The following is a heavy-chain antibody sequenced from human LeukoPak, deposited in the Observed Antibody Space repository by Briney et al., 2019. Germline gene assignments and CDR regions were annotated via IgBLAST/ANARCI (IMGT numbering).Heavy chain of an antibody. CDR1: GFTFSTYS. J-gene: IGHJ4*02. CDR2: IDVTTGIS. V-gene: IGHV3-23*01. Sequence: QPGGSLRLSCAASGFTFSTYSMSWGRQAPGKGLEWVSTIDVTTGISYYADSVKGRFTISRDNFQNTLFLQLNNLRVDDTAVYYCAKVNYYRPYFWGQGTLVTVSS. D-gene: IGHD3-22*01. CDR3: AKVNYYRPYF.